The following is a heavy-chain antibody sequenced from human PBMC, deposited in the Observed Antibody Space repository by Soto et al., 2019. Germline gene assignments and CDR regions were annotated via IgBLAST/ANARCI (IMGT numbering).Heavy chain of an antibody. CDR3: ARHGSF. CDR2: IYYSGET. V-gene: IGHV4-39*01. D-gene: IGHD3-16*02. CDR1: GVSISGSSYY. J-gene: IGHJ1*01. Sequence: QLQLQESGPGLVKPSETLSLTCTVSGVSISGSSYYWGWIRQTPAKGLEWMGTIYYSGETFNNPSLKSRFTISIATSKSHVSSNQTSVTAADTAIDYWARHGSFWGQGALVTVSS.